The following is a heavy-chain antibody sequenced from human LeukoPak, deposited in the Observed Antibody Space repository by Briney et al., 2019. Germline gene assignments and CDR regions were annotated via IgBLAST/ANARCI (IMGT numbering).Heavy chain of an antibody. V-gene: IGHV4-4*07. CDR1: SGSITNYY. CDR2: IYTGGYT. J-gene: IGHJ4*02. Sequence: PSETLSLTCTVSSGSITNYYWNWIRQPAGKGLEWIGRIYTGGYTNYNPSVKSRVTMSADTSKNQFSLKLSSVTAADTAVYYCATDCSGSSCYPAGFDYWGQGILVTVSS. CDR3: ATDCSGSSCYPAGFDY. D-gene: IGHD2-15*01.